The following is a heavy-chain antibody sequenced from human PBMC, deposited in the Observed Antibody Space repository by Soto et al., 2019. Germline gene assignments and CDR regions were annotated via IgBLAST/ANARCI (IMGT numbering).Heavy chain of an antibody. J-gene: IGHJ3*02. CDR1: GFTFDDYV. CDR3: AKSLERSSSWQSTFLGAFDI. CDR2: ISWNSGSI. Sequence: EVQLVESGGGLVQPGRSLRLSCAASGFTFDDYVMHWVRQAPGKGLEWVSGISWNSGSIGYADSVKGRFTISRDNAKNSLYLQMNSLRAEDTALYYCAKSLERSSSWQSTFLGAFDIWGQGTMVTVSS. V-gene: IGHV3-9*01. D-gene: IGHD6-13*01.